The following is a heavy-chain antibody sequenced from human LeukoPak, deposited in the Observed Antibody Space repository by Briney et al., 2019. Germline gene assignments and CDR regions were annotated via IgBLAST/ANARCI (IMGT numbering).Heavy chain of an antibody. Sequence: RACLRLSCAASGFTSSRYARSWGPQAPGKGLWWVSGVSGSGGSTYYADTVKGRFTISRDSSKNTLYLQMNSLRAEDTAVYYCARGQGFWSGPNYEYFQHWGQGTLVTVSS. CDR2: VSGSGGST. V-gene: IGHV3-23*01. CDR1: GFTSSRYA. J-gene: IGHJ1*01. D-gene: IGHD3-3*01. CDR3: ARGQGFWSGPNYEYFQH.